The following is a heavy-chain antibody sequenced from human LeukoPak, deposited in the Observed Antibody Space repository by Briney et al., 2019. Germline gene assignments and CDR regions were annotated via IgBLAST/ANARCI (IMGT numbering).Heavy chain of an antibody. D-gene: IGHD3-22*01. V-gene: IGHV3-23*01. CDR3: AKPGYYDYYDSSGPSA. CDR1: GFTFSSYA. CDR2: ISGSGGST. J-gene: IGHJ5*02. Sequence: GGSLRLSCAASGFTFSSYAMSWVRQAPGKGLEWVSAISGSGGSTYYADSVKGRFTISRDNSKNTLYLQMNSLRAEDTAVYYCAKPGYYDYYDSSGPSAWGQGTLVTVSS.